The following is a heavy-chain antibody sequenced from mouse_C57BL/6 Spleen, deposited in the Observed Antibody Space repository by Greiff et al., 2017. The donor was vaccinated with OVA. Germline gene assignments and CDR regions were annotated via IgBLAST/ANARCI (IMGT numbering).Heavy chain of an antibody. D-gene: IGHD2-5*01. CDR1: GYSITSGYY. J-gene: IGHJ2*01. CDR2: ISYDGSN. V-gene: IGHV3-6*01. CDR3: ASSYYSNYPLDY. Sequence: EVKLMESGPGLVKPSQSLSLTCSVTGYSITSGYYWNWIRQFPGNKLEWMGYISYDGSNNYNPSLKNRISITRDTSKNQFFLKLNSVTTEDTATYYCASSYYSNYPLDYWGQGTTLTVSS.